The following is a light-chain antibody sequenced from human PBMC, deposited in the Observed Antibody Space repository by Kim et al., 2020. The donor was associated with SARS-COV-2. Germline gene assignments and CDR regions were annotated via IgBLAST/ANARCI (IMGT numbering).Light chain of an antibody. CDR1: QSISTY. CDR2: DAS. CDR3: QHRSNWPPWT. Sequence: EIVLTQSPATLSLSPGERATLSCRASQSISTYLAWYQQKPGQVPRLLIYDASIRATGIPARFSGSGSGTDFTLTISSLEPEDFAIYYCQHRSNWPPWTFGQGTKVDIK. J-gene: IGKJ1*01. V-gene: IGKV3-11*01.